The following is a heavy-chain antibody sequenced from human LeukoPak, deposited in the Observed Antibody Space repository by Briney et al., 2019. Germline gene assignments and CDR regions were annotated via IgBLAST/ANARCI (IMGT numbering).Heavy chain of an antibody. CDR3: AKSVLRKAVGIAPPGEV. CDR1: GFTFSSYA. CDR2: ISGSGGST. J-gene: IGHJ4*02. D-gene: IGHD6-13*01. Sequence: PGGSLRLSCAASGFTFSSYAMSWVRQAPGKGLEWVSAISGSGGSTYYADSVKGRFTISRDNSKNTLYLQMNSLRAEDTAVYYCAKSVLRKAVGIAPPGEVWGQGTLVTVSS. V-gene: IGHV3-23*01.